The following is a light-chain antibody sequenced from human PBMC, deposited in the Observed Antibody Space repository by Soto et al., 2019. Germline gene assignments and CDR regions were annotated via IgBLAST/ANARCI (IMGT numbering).Light chain of an antibody. Sequence: QSVLTQPPSVSAAPGRRVTISCSGANSNIGNNYVAWYHQVPGTAPKLLIYTDNERPSGVPDRFSGSKSGTSASLAISGLRSEDEADYYCAAWDDNLRGYWVFGGGTKVTVL. V-gene: IGLV1-47*02. CDR2: TDN. J-gene: IGLJ2*01. CDR3: AAWDDNLRGYWV. CDR1: NSNIGNNY.